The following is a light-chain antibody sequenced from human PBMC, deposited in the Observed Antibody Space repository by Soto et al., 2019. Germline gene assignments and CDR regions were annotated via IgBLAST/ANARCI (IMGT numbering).Light chain of an antibody. Sequence: DIQMTQSPSSLSASVGDRVTITCRASQNIGRFLNWHQQKPGKAPKVLIYDASNLESGAPPRFSGSGSGTDFTLTIRSLQSEDFATYFCLQYNSYPRTFGQGTKVDI. CDR1: QNIGRF. CDR2: DAS. V-gene: IGKV1-17*01. CDR3: LQYNSYPRT. J-gene: IGKJ1*01.